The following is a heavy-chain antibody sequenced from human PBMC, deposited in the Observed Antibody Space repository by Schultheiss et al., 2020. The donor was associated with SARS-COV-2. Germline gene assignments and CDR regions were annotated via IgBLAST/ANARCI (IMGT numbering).Heavy chain of an antibody. CDR3: ARRGLLWWALAFDY. Sequence: SETLSLTCAVYGGSFSGYYWSWIRQPPGKGLEWIGEINHSGSTNYNPSLKSRVTISVDTSKNQFSLKLSSVTAADTAVYYCARRGLLWWALAFDYWGQGTLVTVSS. CDR1: GGSFSGYY. D-gene: IGHD2-21*01. V-gene: IGHV4-34*01. CDR2: INHSGST. J-gene: IGHJ4*02.